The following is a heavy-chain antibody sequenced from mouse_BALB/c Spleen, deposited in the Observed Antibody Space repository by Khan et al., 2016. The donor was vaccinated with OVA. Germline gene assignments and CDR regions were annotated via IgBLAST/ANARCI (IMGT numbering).Heavy chain of an antibody. Sequence: QVQLKESGPGLVAPSQSLSITCTVSGFSLTNYGVNWVRQPPGKGLEWLGVIWGDGSTNYHSTLMSRLSISKDNSQSQVSLKLSSLQTDDTATYYCAKWGAANYYAMDYWGQGTSVTVSS. CDR1: GFSLTNYG. J-gene: IGHJ4*01. V-gene: IGHV2-3*01. CDR2: IWGDGST. CDR3: AKWGAANYYAMDY.